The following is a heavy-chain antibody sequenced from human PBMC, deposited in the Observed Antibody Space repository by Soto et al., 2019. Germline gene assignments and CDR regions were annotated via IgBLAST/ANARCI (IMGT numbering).Heavy chain of an antibody. Sequence: QVQLVQSGAEVKKPGSSVKVSCKASGGTFSSYTISWVRQAPGQGLEWMGRIIPILGIANYAQKFQGRVTITADKSTSTAYMELSSLRSEDTAVYCCARSLTVTTYYYYYMDVWGKGTTVTVSS. CDR3: ARSLTVTTYYYYYMDV. CDR1: GGTFSSYT. J-gene: IGHJ6*03. V-gene: IGHV1-69*02. D-gene: IGHD4-17*01. CDR2: IIPILGIA.